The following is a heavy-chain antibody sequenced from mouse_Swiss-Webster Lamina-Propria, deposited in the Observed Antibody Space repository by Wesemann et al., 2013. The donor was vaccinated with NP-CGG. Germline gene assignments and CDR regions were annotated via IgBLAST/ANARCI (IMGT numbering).Heavy chain of an antibody. D-gene: IGHD2-10*02. J-gene: IGHJ4*01. V-gene: IGHV3-8*02. Sequence: EYMGYISYSGSTYYNPSLKSRISITRDTSKNQYYLQLNSVTTEDTATYYCASTVWPLYAMDYWGQGTSVTVSS. CDR2: ISYSGST. CDR3: ASTVWPLYAMDY.